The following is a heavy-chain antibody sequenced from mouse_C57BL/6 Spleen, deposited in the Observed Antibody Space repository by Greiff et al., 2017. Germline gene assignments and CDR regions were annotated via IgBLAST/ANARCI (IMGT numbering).Heavy chain of an antibody. V-gene: IGHV1-72*01. CDR3: ARSYDGYYENYFDY. CDR2: IDPNSGGT. D-gene: IGHD2-3*01. Sequence: QVQLQQPGAELVKPGASVKLSCKASGYTFTSYWMHWVKQGPGRGLEWIGRIDPNSGGTKYNEKFKSKATLAVDKPSNTAYMQLSSLTSEDSAVYYCARSYDGYYENYFDYWGQGTTLTVSS. CDR1: GYTFTSYW. J-gene: IGHJ2*01.